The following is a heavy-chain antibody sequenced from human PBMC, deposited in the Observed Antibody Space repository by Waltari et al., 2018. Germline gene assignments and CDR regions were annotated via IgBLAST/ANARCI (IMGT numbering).Heavy chain of an antibody. J-gene: IGHJ2*01. Sequence: QLQLQESGPGLVKPSETLSLTCVVSGGSIISAAYSWGWVRQPPGKGLEFIGSMYYSGSTYYNPSLKSRVTISVDTSQNQFSLRLSSVTAADTAVYYCARQDYYYVKGYFDLWGRGTLVTVSS. CDR3: ARQDYYYVKGYFDL. CDR2: MYYSGST. V-gene: IGHV4-39*01. CDR1: GGSIISAAYS. D-gene: IGHD3-22*01.